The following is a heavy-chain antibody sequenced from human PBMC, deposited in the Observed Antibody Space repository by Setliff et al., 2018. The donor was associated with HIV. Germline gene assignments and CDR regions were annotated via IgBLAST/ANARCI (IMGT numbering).Heavy chain of an antibody. V-gene: IGHV4-4*02. J-gene: IGHJ4*02. Sequence: SETLSLTCTVSSGSISGDNWWSWVRQPPGKGLEWIGEIYHRGSTNYNPSLKSRVTISVDKSKNQFSLKLTSVTAADTAVYYCAVRPYYDSTGYYDYWGQGTLVTVSS. CDR1: SGSISGDNW. D-gene: IGHD3-22*01. CDR2: IYHRGST. CDR3: AVRPYYDSTGYYDY.